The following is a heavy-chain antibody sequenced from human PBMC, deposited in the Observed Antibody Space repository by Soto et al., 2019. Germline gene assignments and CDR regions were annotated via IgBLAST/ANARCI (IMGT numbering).Heavy chain of an antibody. J-gene: IGHJ5*02. V-gene: IGHV4-59*01. CDR1: GGSISSYY. Sequence: PSETLSLTCTVSGGSISSYYWSWIRQPPGKGLEWIGYIYYSGSTNYNPSLKSRVTISVDTSKNQFSLKLSSVTAADTAVYYCARAEEWYGDNEWFYPWGQGTLVTVS. D-gene: IGHD4-17*01. CDR3: ARAEEWYGDNEWFYP. CDR2: IYYSGST.